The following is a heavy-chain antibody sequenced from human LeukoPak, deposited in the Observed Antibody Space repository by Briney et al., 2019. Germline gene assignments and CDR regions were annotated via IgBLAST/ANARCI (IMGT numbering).Heavy chain of an antibody. CDR1: GFTFRSHA. CDR2: ISWDSKIQ. D-gene: IGHD6-19*01. CDR3: ARDYSGWYVFDY. J-gene: IGHJ4*02. V-gene: IGHV3-30*04. Sequence: GGSLRLSCAASGFTFRSHAFHWVRQAPGKGLEWVAFISWDSKIQYYAESVKGRFTLSRDSSKSTVYLQMNSLRIEDTALYYRARDYSGWYVFDYWGQGTLVAVSP.